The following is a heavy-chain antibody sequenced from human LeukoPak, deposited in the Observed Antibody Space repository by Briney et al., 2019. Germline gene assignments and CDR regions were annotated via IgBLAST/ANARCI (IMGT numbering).Heavy chain of an antibody. CDR1: GFTFSSYA. CDR3: ARDYYDSSGYYQTPAYYFDY. V-gene: IGHV3-30-3*01. J-gene: IGHJ4*02. D-gene: IGHD3-22*01. Sequence: GGSLRLSCAASGFTFSSYAMHWVRQAPGKGLEWVAVISYDGGNKYYADSVKGRFTISRDNSKNTLYLQMNSLRAEDTAVYYCARDYYDSSGYYQTPAYYFDYWGQGTLVTVSS. CDR2: ISYDGGNK.